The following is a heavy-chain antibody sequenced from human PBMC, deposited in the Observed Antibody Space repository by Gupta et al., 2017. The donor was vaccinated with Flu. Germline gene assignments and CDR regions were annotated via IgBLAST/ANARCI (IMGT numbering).Heavy chain of an antibody. Sequence: EVQLVESGGGLVKPGGSLRLSCAASGFTFSNSSMNCVRQAPGKGLEWVSSISSSSSYIYYADSVKGRFTISRDNAKNSLYLQMNSLRAEDTAVYYCASKYDSSGYSHDYWGQGTLVTVSS. CDR1: GFTFSNSS. CDR3: ASKYDSSGYSHDY. V-gene: IGHV3-21*01. CDR2: ISSSSSYI. J-gene: IGHJ4*02. D-gene: IGHD3-22*01.